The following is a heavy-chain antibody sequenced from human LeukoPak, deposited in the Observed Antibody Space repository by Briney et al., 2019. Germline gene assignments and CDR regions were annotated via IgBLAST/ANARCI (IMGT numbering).Heavy chain of an antibody. D-gene: IGHD2-8*02. CDR3: ARFVPGDYVDN. J-gene: IGHJ4*02. Sequence: SETLSLTCAVSGYSISSDYYWGWIRQSPGKGLEWIATIYQSGTSYYNPSLKSRVTISVATSKNQLSLKVSSVTAADTAIYYCARFVPGDYVDNWGQGTLVIVSS. V-gene: IGHV4-38-2*01. CDR1: GYSISSDYY. CDR2: IYQSGTS.